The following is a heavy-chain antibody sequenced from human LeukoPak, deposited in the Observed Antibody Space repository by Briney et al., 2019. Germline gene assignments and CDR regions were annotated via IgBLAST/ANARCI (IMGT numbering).Heavy chain of an antibody. V-gene: IGHV1-8*01. CDR2: MNPNSGNT. Sequence: ASVKVSCKASGYTFTSYDINWVRQATGQGLEWMGWMNPNSGNTGYAQKFQGRVTMTRNTSISTAYMELSSLRSEDTAVYYCARGAPDYYDSSGYQYWYFDLWGRGTLVTASS. CDR1: GYTFTSYD. D-gene: IGHD3-22*01. J-gene: IGHJ2*01. CDR3: ARGAPDYYDSSGYQYWYFDL.